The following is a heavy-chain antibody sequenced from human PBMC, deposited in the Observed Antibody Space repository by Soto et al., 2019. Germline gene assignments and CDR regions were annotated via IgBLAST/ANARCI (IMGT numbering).Heavy chain of an antibody. V-gene: IGHV3-13*04. Sequence: PGGSLRLSCAASGFTFSSYDMHWVRQATGKGLEWVSAIGTAGDTYYPGSVKGRFTISRENAKNSLYLQMNSLRAGDTAVYYCARGGTDIAAAGTDWFDPWGQGTLVTVSS. CDR2: IGTAGDT. J-gene: IGHJ5*02. D-gene: IGHD6-13*01. CDR1: GFTFSSYD. CDR3: ARGGTDIAAAGTDWFDP.